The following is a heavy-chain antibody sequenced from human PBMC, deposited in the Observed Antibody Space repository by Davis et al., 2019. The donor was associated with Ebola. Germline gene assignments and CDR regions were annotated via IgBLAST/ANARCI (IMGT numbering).Heavy chain of an antibody. CDR3: ARYSISYYYDSSGYYSAGWFDP. V-gene: IGHV3-64*04. Sequence: GESLKISCSASGFTFSSYAMHWVRQAPGKGLEYVSAISSNGGSTYYADSVKGRFTISRDNAKNSLYLQMNSLRAEDTAVYYCARYSISYYYDSSGYYSAGWFDPWGQGTLVTVSS. CDR1: GFTFSSYA. J-gene: IGHJ5*02. D-gene: IGHD3-22*01. CDR2: ISSNGGST.